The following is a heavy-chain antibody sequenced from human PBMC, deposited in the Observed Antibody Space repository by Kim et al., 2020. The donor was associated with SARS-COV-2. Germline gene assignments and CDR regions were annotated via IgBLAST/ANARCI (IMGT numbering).Heavy chain of an antibody. D-gene: IGHD5-12*01. CDR2: ISSDGDNT. CDR1: GFTFSSYA. CDR3: VKHPQLVVATHAALDY. V-gene: IGHV3-64D*06. J-gene: IGHJ4*02. Sequence: GGSLRLSCSASGFTFSSYAMHWVRQAPGKGLQYVSAISSDGDNTYYADSVKGRFSISRDNSKNTLYLQMSSLRAEDTAVYYCVKHPQLVVATHAALDYWGQGTLVTVSS.